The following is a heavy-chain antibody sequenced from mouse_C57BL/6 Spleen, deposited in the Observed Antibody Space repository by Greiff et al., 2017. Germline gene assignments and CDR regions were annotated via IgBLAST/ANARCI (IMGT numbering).Heavy chain of an antibody. J-gene: IGHJ3*01. V-gene: IGHV5-4*01. Sequence: EVQRVESGGGLVKPGGSLKLSCAASGFTFSSYAMSWVRQTPEKRLEWVATISDGGSYTYYPDNVKGRFTISRDNAKNNLYLQMSHLKSEDTAMYYCAREGGYYGYDGRFAYWGQGTLVTVSA. CDR1: GFTFSSYA. D-gene: IGHD2-2*01. CDR3: AREGGYYGYDGRFAY. CDR2: ISDGGSYT.